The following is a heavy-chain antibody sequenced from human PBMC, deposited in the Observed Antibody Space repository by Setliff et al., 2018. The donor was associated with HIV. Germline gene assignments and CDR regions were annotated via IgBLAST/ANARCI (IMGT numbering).Heavy chain of an antibody. Sequence: SETLSLTCTVSGGSISSNSYYWGWIRQPPGKGLEWIGNIYYSGSTYYNPSLKSRVTISVDTSKNQFSLKLSSVTAADTAVYYCASHLLLWLGELFLSSYYFDYWGQGTLVTVS. CDR3: ASHLLLWLGELFLSSYYFDY. CDR1: GGSISSNSYY. D-gene: IGHD3-10*01. CDR2: IYYSGST. V-gene: IGHV4-39*01. J-gene: IGHJ4*02.